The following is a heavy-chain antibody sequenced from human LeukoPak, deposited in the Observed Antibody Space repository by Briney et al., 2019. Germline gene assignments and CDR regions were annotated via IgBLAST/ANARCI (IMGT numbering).Heavy chain of an antibody. D-gene: IGHD2-2*01. CDR1: GFTFSTYS. V-gene: IGHV3-21*01. J-gene: IGHJ6*04. CDR3: ARDMIVVVLSGMDV. CDR2: ISSSSSYI. Sequence: GGSLRLSCGASGFTFSTYSINWVRQAPGKGLEWVSSISSSSSYIYYADSVKGRFTISRDNAKNSLYLQMNSLRAEDTAVYYCARDMIVVVLSGMDVWGKGTTVTVSS.